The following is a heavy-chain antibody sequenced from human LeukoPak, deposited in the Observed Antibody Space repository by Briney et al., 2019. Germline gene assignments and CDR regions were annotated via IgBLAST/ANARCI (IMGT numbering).Heavy chain of an antibody. V-gene: IGHV3-30-3*01. CDR1: GFTFSSYA. CDR3: ARESGWGLPHAFDF. Sequence: GGSLRLSCAASGFTFSSYAMHWVRQAPGKGLEWVAVISDDGTFTLYGDSVRGRFTISRDSSKNTLYLQMNSLRPEDTAVYYCARESGWGLPHAFDFWGQGTMITVSS. D-gene: IGHD3-3*01. CDR2: ISDDGTFT. J-gene: IGHJ3*01.